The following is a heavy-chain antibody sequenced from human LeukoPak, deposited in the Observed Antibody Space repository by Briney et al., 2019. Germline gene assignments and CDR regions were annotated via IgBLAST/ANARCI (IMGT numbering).Heavy chain of an antibody. V-gene: IGHV4-39*01. CDR2: INHSGST. J-gene: IGHJ5*02. D-gene: IGHD5-18*01. CDR3: ARQNRGIQLWLRSYYWFDP. Sequence: PSETLSLTCTVSGGSISSSSYYWGWIRQPPGKGLEWIGEINHSGSTNYNPSLKSRVTISVDTSKNQFSLKLSSVTAADTAVYYCARQNRGIQLWLRSYYWFDPWGQGTLVTVSS. CDR1: GGSISSSSYY.